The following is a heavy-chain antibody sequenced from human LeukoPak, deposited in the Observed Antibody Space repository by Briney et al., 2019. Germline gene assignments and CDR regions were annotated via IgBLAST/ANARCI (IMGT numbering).Heavy chain of an antibody. J-gene: IGHJ4*02. CDR2: IYYRGNT. V-gene: IGHV4-39*07. Sequence: PSETLSLTRMVSGGSFTDYYWGGLRHPPGRGLEWIGSIYYRGNTFYNPSLRNRVSISIDTSKGRFSLNLNSVTAADTAVYFCTRDREHGTQDSWGQGTLVTVS. CDR3: TRDREHGTQDS. D-gene: IGHD1-26*01. CDR1: GGSFTDYY.